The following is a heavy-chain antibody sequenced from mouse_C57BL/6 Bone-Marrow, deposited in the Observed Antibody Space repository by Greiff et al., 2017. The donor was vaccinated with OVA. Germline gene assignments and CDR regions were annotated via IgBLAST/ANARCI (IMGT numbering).Heavy chain of an antibody. CDR3: ARGTTVWYFDV. V-gene: IGHV1-81*01. CDR1: GYTFTSYG. CDR2: IYPRSGNT. D-gene: IGHD1-1*01. Sequence: QVQLKESGAELARPGASVKLSCKASGYTFTSYGISWVKQRTGQGLEWIGEIYPRSGNTYYNEKFKGKATLTADKSSSTAYMELRSLTSEDSAVYFCARGTTVWYFDVWGTGTTVTVSS. J-gene: IGHJ1*03.